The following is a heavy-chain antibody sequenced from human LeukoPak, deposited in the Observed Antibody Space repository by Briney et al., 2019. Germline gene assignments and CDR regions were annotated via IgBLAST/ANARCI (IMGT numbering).Heavy chain of an antibody. J-gene: IGHJ6*02. V-gene: IGHV3-30-3*01. D-gene: IGHD3-3*01. CDR2: ISYDGSNK. Sequence: GGSLRLSCAASGFTFSSYAMHWVRQAPGKGLEWVAVISYDGSNKYYADSVKGRFTISRDNSKNTLYLQMNSLRAEDTAVYYCARDPLRRSLAPYYYGMDVWGQGTTVTVSS. CDR3: ARDPLRRSLAPYYYGMDV. CDR1: GFTFSSYA.